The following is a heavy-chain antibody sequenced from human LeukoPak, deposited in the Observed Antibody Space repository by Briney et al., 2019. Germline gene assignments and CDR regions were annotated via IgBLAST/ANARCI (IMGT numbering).Heavy chain of an antibody. CDR2: IKQDGSEK. CDR3: ARDWCGYCSGGSCYWCAFDI. V-gene: IGHV3-7*03. J-gene: IGHJ3*02. Sequence: GGSLRLSCAASGFTFSSYWISWVRQAPGKGLEWVANIKQDGSEKYYVDSVKGRFTISRDNAKNSLYLQMNSLRAEDTALYYCARDWCGYCSGGSCYWCAFDIWGQGTMVTVSS. CDR1: GFTFSSYW. D-gene: IGHD2-15*01.